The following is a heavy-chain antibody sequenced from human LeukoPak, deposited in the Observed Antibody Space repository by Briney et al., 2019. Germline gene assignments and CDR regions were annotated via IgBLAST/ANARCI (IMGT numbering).Heavy chain of an antibody. CDR1: GYTFTSYD. V-gene: IGHV1-8*01. J-gene: IGHJ4*02. Sequence: ASVKVSCKASGYTFTSYDINWVRHATGQGLEWMGWMSPNSGDTGYAQKFQGRVTMTRDTSISTAFMELTSLKSEDTAVYYCVRGPPNWGFDFWGQGALVTVSS. CDR3: VRGPPNWGFDF. D-gene: IGHD7-27*01. CDR2: MSPNSGDT.